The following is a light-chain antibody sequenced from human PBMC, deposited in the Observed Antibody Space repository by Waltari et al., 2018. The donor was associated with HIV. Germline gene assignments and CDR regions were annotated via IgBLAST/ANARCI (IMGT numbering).Light chain of an antibody. V-gene: IGLV2-14*03. J-gene: IGLJ1*01. CDR3: CSYSRSASYV. CDR2: EVT. CDR1: SRDVGGYNY. Sequence: QSALTQPASVSGSPGQSIPISCTGTSRDVGGYNYVSWYQQHPGRAPKVLISEVTNRTSGVSDRFSGSKSGNTASLTISGLLAEDDGDYYCCSYSRSASYVFGTGTKVTVL.